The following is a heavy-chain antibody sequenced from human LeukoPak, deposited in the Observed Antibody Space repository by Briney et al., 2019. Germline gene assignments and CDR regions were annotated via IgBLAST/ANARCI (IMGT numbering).Heavy chain of an antibody. J-gene: IGHJ1*01. CDR3: AKAPFGYGDTAEYFQH. Sequence: GGSLRLSCAASGFTFSSYAMSWVRQAPGKGLEWVSAISGSGGSTYYADSVKGRFTISRDNSKNTLYLQMNSLRAEDTAVYYCAKAPFGYGDTAEYFQHWGQGTLVTVSS. CDR2: ISGSGGST. CDR1: GFTFSSYA. D-gene: IGHD4-17*01. V-gene: IGHV3-23*01.